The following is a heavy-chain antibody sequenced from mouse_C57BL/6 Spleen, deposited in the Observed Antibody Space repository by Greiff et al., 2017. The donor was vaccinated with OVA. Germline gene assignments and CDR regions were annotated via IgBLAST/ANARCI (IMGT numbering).Heavy chain of an antibody. CDR3: ARLYYGSEGFAY. CDR1: GYTFTSYW. J-gene: IGHJ3*01. D-gene: IGHD1-1*01. Sequence: QVQLQQPGAELVKPGASVKMSCKASGYTFTSYWITWVKQRPGQGLEWIGDIYPGSGSTNYNEKFKSKATLTVDTSSSTAYMQLSSLTSEDSAVYYCARLYYGSEGFAYWGQGTLVTVSA. CDR2: IYPGSGST. V-gene: IGHV1-55*01.